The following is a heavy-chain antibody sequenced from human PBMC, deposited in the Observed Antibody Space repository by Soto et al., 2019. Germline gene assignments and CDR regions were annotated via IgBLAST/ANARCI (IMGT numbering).Heavy chain of an antibody. CDR2: IIPIFGTA. CDR1: GGTFSSYA. J-gene: IGHJ4*02. D-gene: IGHD6-19*01. Sequence: SVKVSCKASGGTFSSYAISWVRQAPGQGLEWMEGIIPIFGTANYAQKFQGRVTITADESTSTAYMELSSLRSEDTAVYYCASEAKYSSGPSTFDYWGQGTLVTVSS. V-gene: IGHV1-69*13. CDR3: ASEAKYSSGPSTFDY.